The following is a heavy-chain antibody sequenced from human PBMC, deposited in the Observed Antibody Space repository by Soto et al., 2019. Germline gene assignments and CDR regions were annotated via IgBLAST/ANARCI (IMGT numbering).Heavy chain of an antibody. V-gene: IGHV3-23*01. D-gene: IGHD3-3*01. CDR2: ITDSGDRT. CDR1: GFTFNTNV. Sequence: EVQLLESGGDLVQPGGSLRLSCAVSGFTFNTNVMGWVRQAPGKGLEWVSSITDSGDRTFYSDSVKGRFTISRDNSXNXXYLQMHSLRVEDTAVYYCAKGAYYDYWSGYSAFDYWGQGTLASVSS. CDR3: AKGAYYDYWSGYSAFDY. J-gene: IGHJ4*02.